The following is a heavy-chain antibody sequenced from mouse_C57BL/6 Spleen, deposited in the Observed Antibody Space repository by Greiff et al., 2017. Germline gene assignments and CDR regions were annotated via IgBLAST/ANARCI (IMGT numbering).Heavy chain of an antibody. CDR1: FFAFMASA. CDR3: AIGSSGDYYAMDY. J-gene: IGHJ4*01. V-gene: IGHV1-49*01. CDR2: FTMYSDAT. Sequence: LQQSGAELVRPGSSVKLSCKDSFFAFMASAMHWVKQRPGHGLEWIGSFTMYSDATEYSENFKGKATLTANTSSSTAYMELSSLTSEDSAVYYCAIGSSGDYYAMDYWGQGTSVTVSS. D-gene: IGHD1-1*01.